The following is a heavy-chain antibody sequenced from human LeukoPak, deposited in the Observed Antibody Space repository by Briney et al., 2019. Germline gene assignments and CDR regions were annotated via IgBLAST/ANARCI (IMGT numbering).Heavy chain of an antibody. CDR2: IYPGDSDT. D-gene: IGHD2-15*01. Sequence: GESLKISCKGSGYSFTSYWIGWVRQMPGKGLEWMGIIYPGDSDTRYSPSFQGQVTISADKSISTAYLQWSSLKASDTAMYYCVRRLGYCSGGSCYWVQIDYWGQGTLVTVSS. V-gene: IGHV5-51*01. J-gene: IGHJ4*02. CDR3: VRRLGYCSGGSCYWVQIDY. CDR1: GYSFTSYW.